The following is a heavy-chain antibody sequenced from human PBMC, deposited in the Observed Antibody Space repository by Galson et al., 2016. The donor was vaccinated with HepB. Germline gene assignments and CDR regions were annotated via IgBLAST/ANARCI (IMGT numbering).Heavy chain of an antibody. J-gene: IGHJ3*02. CDR2: ISPNSGGT. D-gene: IGHD5/OR15-5a*01. CDR1: GYTFTGYY. V-gene: IGHV1-2*02. CDR3: ARDFLSSFASTWAALDI. Sequence: SVKVSCKASGYTFTGYYMHWVRQAPGQGLEWMGWISPNSGGTNYAQKFQGRVTMTRNTSTDTAYMELSSLRSEDTAVYYCARDFLSSFASTWAALDIWSHGTMVTVSS.